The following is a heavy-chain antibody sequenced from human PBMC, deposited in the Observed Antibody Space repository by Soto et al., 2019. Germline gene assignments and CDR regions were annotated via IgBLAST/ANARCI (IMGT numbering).Heavy chain of an antibody. CDR3: ARGGYDFWSGYYNQQNLYAS. Sequence: ASVKVSCKASGYTFTSYDINWVRQATGQGLEWMGWMNPNSGNTGYAQKFQGRVTMTRNTSISTAYMELSSLRSEDTAVYYCARGGYDFWSGYYNQQNLYASWGQGTLVTVSS. V-gene: IGHV1-8*01. CDR2: MNPNSGNT. J-gene: IGHJ5*02. CDR1: GYTFTSYD. D-gene: IGHD3-3*01.